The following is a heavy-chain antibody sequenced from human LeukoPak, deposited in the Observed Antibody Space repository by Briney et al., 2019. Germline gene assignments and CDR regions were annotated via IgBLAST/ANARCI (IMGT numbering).Heavy chain of an antibody. CDR1: GLTFSRHL. D-gene: IGHD3-10*01. CDR2: INQDGSDK. CDR3: AIIRGGNY. Sequence: GGSLRLSCAASGLTFSRHLMTWVRQAPGKGLEWVATINQDGSDKYYVDSVKGRSTISRDNAQNSLHLQMNSLRVEDTAVYYCAIIRGGNYWGQGTLVTVSS. V-gene: IGHV3-7*02. J-gene: IGHJ4*02.